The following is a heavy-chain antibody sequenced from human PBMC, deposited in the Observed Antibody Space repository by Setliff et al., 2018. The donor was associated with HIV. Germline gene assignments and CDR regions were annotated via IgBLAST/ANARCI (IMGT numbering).Heavy chain of an antibody. CDR1: GGSVSSSSSY. Sequence: TLSLTCTVSGGSVSSSSSYWGWIRQPPGKGLEWIGNVCYSRSSYYNPSLKSRVTISVDTFKNQFSLKLSSVTAADTAVYYCARHGVDDTSANYFRFGVHDHWGQGTLVTVSS. CDR2: VCYSRSS. V-gene: IGHV4-39*01. D-gene: IGHD3-22*01. J-gene: IGHJ4*02. CDR3: ARHGVDDTSANYFRFGVHDH.